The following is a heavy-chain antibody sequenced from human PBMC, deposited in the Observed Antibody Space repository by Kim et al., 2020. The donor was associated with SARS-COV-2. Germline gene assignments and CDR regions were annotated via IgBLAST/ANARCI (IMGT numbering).Heavy chain of an antibody. J-gene: IGHJ5*02. Sequence: ASVKVSCKASGYTFTSYYMHWVRQAPGQGLEWMGIINPSGGSTSYAQKFQGRVTMTRDTSTSTVYMELSSLRSEDTAVYYCARDDRDTAMIEGRFDPWGQGTLVTVSS. CDR1: GYTFTSYY. V-gene: IGHV1-46*01. CDR3: ARDDRDTAMIEGRFDP. CDR2: INPSGGST. D-gene: IGHD5-18*01.